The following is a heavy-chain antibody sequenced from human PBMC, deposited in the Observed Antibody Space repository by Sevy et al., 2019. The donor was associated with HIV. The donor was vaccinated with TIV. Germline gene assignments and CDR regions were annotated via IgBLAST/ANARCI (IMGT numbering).Heavy chain of an antibody. Sequence: GGSLRLSCAASGFTFSGSTIHWVRQASGKGLEWIGRIRSKANSYAKTYTASVIGRFTISRDESMNTAYLKMYNLKTEDTAVYYCARTFYYYYMDVWGKGATVTVSS. D-gene: IGHD3-16*01. V-gene: IGHV3-73*01. CDR3: ARTFYYYYMDV. J-gene: IGHJ6*03. CDR2: IRSKANSYAK. CDR1: GFTFSGST.